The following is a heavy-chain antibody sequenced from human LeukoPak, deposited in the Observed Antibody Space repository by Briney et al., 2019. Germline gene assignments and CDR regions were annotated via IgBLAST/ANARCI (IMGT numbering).Heavy chain of an antibody. V-gene: IGHV4-31*03. Sequence: SETLSLTFTVSGGSVSSGGYYSSWIRQPPGKGLEWFGEVYYSGSTYYQTSLKSRVTISVDTSKNEFSLKLSSVTAADTAVYYCARESGYGYYDFWRGYYVDYWGQGTLVTVSS. D-gene: IGHD3-3*01. CDR3: ARESGYGYYDFWRGYYVDY. CDR1: GGSVSSGGYY. CDR2: VYYSGST. J-gene: IGHJ4*02.